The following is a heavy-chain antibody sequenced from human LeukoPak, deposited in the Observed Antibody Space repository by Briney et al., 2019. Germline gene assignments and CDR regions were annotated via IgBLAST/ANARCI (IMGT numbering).Heavy chain of an antibody. CDR3: ARDFAYCGGDCYSR. Sequence: GGSLRLSCAASGFTASSNYMSWVRRAPGKGLEWVSVIYSGGSTYYADSVKGRFTISRDNSKNTLYLQMNSLRAEDTAVYYCARDFAYCGGDCYSRWGQGTLVTVSS. CDR1: GFTASSNY. J-gene: IGHJ4*02. CDR2: IYSGGST. D-gene: IGHD2-21*02. V-gene: IGHV3-66*01.